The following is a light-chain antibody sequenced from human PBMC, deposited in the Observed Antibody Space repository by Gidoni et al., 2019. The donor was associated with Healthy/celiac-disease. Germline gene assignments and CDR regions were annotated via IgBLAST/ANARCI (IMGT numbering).Light chain of an antibody. CDR2: DAS. CDR3: QQRSNWPLT. V-gene: IGKV3-11*01. CDR1: QSVSSY. J-gene: IGKJ4*01. Sequence: EIVLTQSPATLSLSPGARSTLPCRPSQSVSSYLGWYQQKPGQAPRLLIYDASNRATGTPARCSGSGSGKDFTLTISSLEAEDFADYYCQQRSNWPLTFGGGTKVEIK.